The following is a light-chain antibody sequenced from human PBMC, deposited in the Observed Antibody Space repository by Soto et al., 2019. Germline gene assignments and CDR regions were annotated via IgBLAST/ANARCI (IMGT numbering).Light chain of an antibody. Sequence: QSVLTQPASVSGSPGQSITISCTGTSNDVGGYNYVSWYQQHPGKASKLMIYEVSNRPSGVSNRFSGSKSGNTASLTISGLQAEDEADYYCSSYTSSIKVFGGGTKLTVL. J-gene: IGLJ3*02. CDR1: SNDVGGYNY. CDR3: SSYTSSIKV. V-gene: IGLV2-14*01. CDR2: EVS.